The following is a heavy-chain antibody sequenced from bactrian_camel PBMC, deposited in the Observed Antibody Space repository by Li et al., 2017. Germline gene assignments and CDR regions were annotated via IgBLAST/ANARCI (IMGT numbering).Heavy chain of an antibody. CDR2: IYRDGSSI. Sequence: HVQLVESGGGSVQAGGALRLSCKYSGYSVASDCVAWFRQVPGKDREGVAAIYRDGSSIYYTDSVKGRFTFSQNNAKNTLYLQMNSLKTEDTALYYCAVDYGGGCRARYWGQGTQVTVS. CDR1: GYSVASDC. V-gene: IGHV3S6*01. D-gene: IGHD7*01. CDR3: AVDYGGGCRARY. J-gene: IGHJ4*01.